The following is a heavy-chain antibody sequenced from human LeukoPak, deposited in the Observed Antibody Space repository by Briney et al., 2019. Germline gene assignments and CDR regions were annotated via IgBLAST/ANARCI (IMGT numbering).Heavy chain of an antibody. D-gene: IGHD6-13*01. V-gene: IGHV4-38-2*01. Sequence: PSETLSLTCAVSGYSISSGYYWGWIRQPPGKGLEWIGSIYHSGSTYYNPSLKSRVTISVDTSKNQFSLKLSSVTAADTAVYYCARGRGDSSSWYSYYYYYMDVWGKGTTVTVSS. J-gene: IGHJ6*03. CDR1: GYSISSGYY. CDR3: ARGRGDSSSWYSYYYYYMDV. CDR2: IYHSGST.